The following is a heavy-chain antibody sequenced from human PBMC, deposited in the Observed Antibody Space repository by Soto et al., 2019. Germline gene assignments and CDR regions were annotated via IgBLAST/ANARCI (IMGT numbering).Heavy chain of an antibody. D-gene: IGHD2-15*01. CDR2: LSGSGDTT. J-gene: IGHJ4*02. V-gene: IGHV3-23*01. CDR1: GFTFSRYT. CDR3: AKRKDRASLAY. Sequence: GGSLRLSCAASGFTFSRYTMNWLRQAPGKGLEWVSRLSGSGDTTSYADSVKGRFTISRDNSKNTLYLQMNSLRAEDTAIYYCAKRKDRASLAYWGQGALVTVSS.